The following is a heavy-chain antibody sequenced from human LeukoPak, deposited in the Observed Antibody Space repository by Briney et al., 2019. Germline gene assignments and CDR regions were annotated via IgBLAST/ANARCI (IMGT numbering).Heavy chain of an antibody. CDR1: GGSISSYY. Sequence: SETLSLTCTVSGGSISSYYWSWIRQPAGKGLEWIGRIYTSGSTDYNPSLKSRVTMSVDTSKNQFSLQLSSVTAADTAVYYCATYKRGIPHEYWGQGALVTVSS. CDR2: IYTSGST. D-gene: IGHD1-1*01. J-gene: IGHJ4*02. CDR3: ATYKRGIPHEY. V-gene: IGHV4-4*07.